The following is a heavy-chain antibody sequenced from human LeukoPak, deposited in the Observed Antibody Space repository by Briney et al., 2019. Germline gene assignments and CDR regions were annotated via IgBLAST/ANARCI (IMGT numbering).Heavy chain of an antibody. J-gene: IGHJ5*02. CDR1: GASISGSDYN. CDR3: ATLDNSFDH. Sequence: SETLSLTCNVSGASISGSDYNWSWLRQPPGKGLEWIASIFYSGTIYNNPSLKSRTLISVDTSNNQFSLRLTSVTAADTAVYFCATLDNSFDHWGQGTLVTVSS. V-gene: IGHV4-30-4*01. CDR2: IFYSGTI.